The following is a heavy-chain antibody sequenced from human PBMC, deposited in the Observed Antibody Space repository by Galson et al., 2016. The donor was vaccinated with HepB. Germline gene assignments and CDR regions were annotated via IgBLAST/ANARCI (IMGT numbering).Heavy chain of an antibody. CDR1: GGTFSSYA. CDR3: ARRFGVVTVYFDY. J-gene: IGHJ4*02. Sequence: SVKVSCKASGGTFSSYAISWVRQAPGQGLEWMGGIIPIFGTANYAQKFQGRVTITADKSTRTAYMELSSLRSEDTAVYYCARRFGVVTVYFDYWGQGTLVTVSS. CDR2: IIPIFGTA. D-gene: IGHD3-3*01. V-gene: IGHV1-69*06.